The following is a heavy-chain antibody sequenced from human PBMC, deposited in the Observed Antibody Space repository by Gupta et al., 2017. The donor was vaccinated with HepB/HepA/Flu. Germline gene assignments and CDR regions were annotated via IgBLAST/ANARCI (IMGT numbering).Heavy chain of an antibody. CDR1: GGSINSKNDY. V-gene: IGHV4-39*01. D-gene: IGHD3-16*02. CDR2: FFYGGGT. CDR3: ARHGNDYLWGSYRPFDS. J-gene: IGHJ4*02. Sequence: QLQLQESGPGLVKPSETLSLTCTVSGGSINSKNDYWDWIRQPPGKGLEWIVSFFYGGGTYYNPSLKSRVTISVDTSKSQFSLKLSSVNASDTAVYYCARHGNDYLWGSYRPFDSWGKGTLVTVSS.